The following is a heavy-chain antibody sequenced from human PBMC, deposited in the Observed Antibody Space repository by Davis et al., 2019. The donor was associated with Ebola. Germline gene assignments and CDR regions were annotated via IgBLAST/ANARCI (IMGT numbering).Heavy chain of an antibody. CDR3: AADKGEGDYLGY. CDR2: INPNSGGT. D-gene: IGHD4-17*01. CDR1: GYTFTGYY. V-gene: IGHV1-2*04. Sequence: ASVKVSCKASGYTFTGYYMHWVRQAPGQGLEWMGWINPNSGGTNYAQKFQGWVTMTRDTSISTAYMELSSLRSEDTAVYYCAADKGEGDYLGYWGQGTLVTVSS. J-gene: IGHJ4*02.